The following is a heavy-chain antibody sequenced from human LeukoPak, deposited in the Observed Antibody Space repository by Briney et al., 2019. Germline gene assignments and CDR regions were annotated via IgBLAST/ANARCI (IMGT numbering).Heavy chain of an antibody. Sequence: SVKGRFTISRDNAKNSLYLQMNSLRAEDTAVYYCARETYSYDIFDFWGQGTLVTVSS. J-gene: IGHJ4*02. CDR3: ARETYSYDIFDF. D-gene: IGHD3-22*01. V-gene: IGHV3-21*01.